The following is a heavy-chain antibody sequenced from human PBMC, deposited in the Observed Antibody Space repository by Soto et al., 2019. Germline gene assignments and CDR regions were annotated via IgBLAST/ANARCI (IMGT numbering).Heavy chain of an antibody. D-gene: IGHD3-22*01. CDR3: ARDMSYYYDTGPGPTNSYYYYGLDV. J-gene: IGHJ6*02. Sequence: PSETLSLTCAVYGGSFSGYYWSWIRQPPGKGLEWIGEINHSGSTNYNPSLKSRVTISVDTSKNQFSLKLSSVTAADTAVYYCARDMSYYYDTGPGPTNSYYYYGLDVWGQGTTVTVSS. CDR1: GGSFSGYY. V-gene: IGHV4-34*01. CDR2: INHSGST.